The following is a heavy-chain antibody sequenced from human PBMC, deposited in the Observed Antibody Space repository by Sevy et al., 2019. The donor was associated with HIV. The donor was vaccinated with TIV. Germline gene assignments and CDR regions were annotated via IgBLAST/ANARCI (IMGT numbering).Heavy chain of an antibody. CDR2: IKSKTDSARR. CDR3: TAGTGRSDFDY. V-gene: IGHV3-15*01. CDR1: GFTFSDAW. J-gene: IGHJ4*02. Sequence: GGSLRLSCAASGFTFSDAWMSWVRQAPGKGLEWVGRIKSKTDSARRDFAAPVKGRISISRDDSKNMVYLQMSSLKTEDTAVYYCTAGTGRSDFDYWGQGSLVTVSS. D-gene: IGHD2-15*01.